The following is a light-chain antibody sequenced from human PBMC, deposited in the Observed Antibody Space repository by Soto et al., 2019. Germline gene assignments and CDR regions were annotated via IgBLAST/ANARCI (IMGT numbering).Light chain of an antibody. CDR1: SSDVGGYNY. Sequence: LTQPASVSGSPGQSITISCTGTSSDVGGYNYVSWSQQRPGEAPKLMIYEVSNRPSGVSNRFSGSKSGNTASLTISGLQAEDEADYYCSSYTSSSTLVFGTGTKVTVL. J-gene: IGLJ1*01. CDR2: EVS. V-gene: IGLV2-14*01. CDR3: SSYTSSSTLV.